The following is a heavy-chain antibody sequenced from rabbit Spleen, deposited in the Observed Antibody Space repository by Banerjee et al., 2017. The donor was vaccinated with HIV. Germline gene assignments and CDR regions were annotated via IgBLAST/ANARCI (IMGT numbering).Heavy chain of an antibody. CDR2: IYNGDIGSRT. V-gene: IGHV1S40*01. CDR3: ARGGGL. Sequence: QQLVESGGGLVKPGASLTLTCKASGFSFSSGYDMCWVRQAPGKGLEWIACIYNGDIGSRTYYATWAKGRFTISKTSTTVTLQMTSLTAADTATYFCARGGGLWGPGTLVTVS. CDR1: GFSFSSGYD. J-gene: IGHJ6*01.